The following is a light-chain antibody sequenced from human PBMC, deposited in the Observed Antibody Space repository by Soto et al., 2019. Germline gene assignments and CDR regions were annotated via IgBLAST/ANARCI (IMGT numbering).Light chain of an antibody. CDR2: RNN. Sequence: QSVLTQPPSASGTPGQRVTISCSGRSSNIGSNYVYWYQQLPGTAHKLLIYRNNQRPSGVPDRFSGSKSGTSASLAISGLRSEDEADYYCAAWDDSLSGFYVFGTGTKLTVL. CDR3: AAWDDSLSGFYV. CDR1: SSNIGSNY. J-gene: IGLJ1*01. V-gene: IGLV1-47*01.